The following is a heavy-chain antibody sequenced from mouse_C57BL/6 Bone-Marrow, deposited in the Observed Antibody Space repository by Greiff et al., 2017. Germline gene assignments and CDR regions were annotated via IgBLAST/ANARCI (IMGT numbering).Heavy chain of an antibody. J-gene: IGHJ2*01. CDR3: ARSPVVARGYFDY. Sequence: DVMLVESGPGLAKPSQTLSLTCSVTGYSITSDYWNWIRKFPGNKLEYMGYISYSGSTYYNPSLKSRLSITRDTSKNQYYLQLNSVTTEDTATYYCARSPVVARGYFDYWGQGTTLTVSS. CDR2: ISYSGST. D-gene: IGHD1-1*01. CDR1: GYSITSDY. V-gene: IGHV3-8*01.